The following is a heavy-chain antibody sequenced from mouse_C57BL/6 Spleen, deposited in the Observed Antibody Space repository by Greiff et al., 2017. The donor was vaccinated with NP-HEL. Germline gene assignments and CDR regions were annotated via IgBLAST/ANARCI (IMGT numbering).Heavy chain of an antibody. CDR2: IDPETGGT. CDR3: TSYGNSLFDY. V-gene: IGHV1-15*01. J-gene: IGHJ2*01. Sequence: QVQLQQSGAELVRPGASVTLSCKASGYTFTDYEMHWVKQTPVHGLEWIGAIDPETGGTAYNQKFKGKAILTADKSSSTAYMELRSLTSEDSAVYYCTSYGNSLFDYWGQGTTLTVSS. D-gene: IGHD2-1*01. CDR1: GYTFTDYE.